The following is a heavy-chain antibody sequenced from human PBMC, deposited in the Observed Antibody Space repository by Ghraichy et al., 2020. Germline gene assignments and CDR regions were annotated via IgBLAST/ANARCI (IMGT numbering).Heavy chain of an antibody. Sequence: SETLSLTCAVYGGSFSGYYWSWIRQPPGKGLEWIGEINHSGSTNYNPSLKSRVTISVDTSKNQFSLKLSSVTAADTAVYYCARGVYYFDYWGQGTLVTVSS. CDR2: INHSGST. CDR1: GGSFSGYY. J-gene: IGHJ4*02. CDR3: ARGVYYFDY. V-gene: IGHV4-34*01.